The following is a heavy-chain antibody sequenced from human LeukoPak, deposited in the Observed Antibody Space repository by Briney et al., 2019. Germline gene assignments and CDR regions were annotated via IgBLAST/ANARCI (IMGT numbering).Heavy chain of an antibody. V-gene: IGHV1-69*05. Sequence: SVKVSCKASGGTFSSYAISWVRQAPGQGLEWMGGIIPIFGTANYAQKFQGRVTITTDESTSTAYMELSSLRSEDTAVYYCAKDRGIFCSSSCYILDYWGQGTLVTVSS. J-gene: IGHJ4*02. CDR3: AKDRGIFCSSSCYILDY. CDR1: GGTFSSYA. D-gene: IGHD2-2*02. CDR2: IIPIFGTA.